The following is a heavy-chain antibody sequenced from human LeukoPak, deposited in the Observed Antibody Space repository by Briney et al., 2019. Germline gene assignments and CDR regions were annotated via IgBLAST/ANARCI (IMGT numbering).Heavy chain of an antibody. Sequence: ASVKVSCKASGYTFTSYGISWVRQAPGQGLEGMGWISAYNGNTNYAQKLQGRVTMTRNTSISTAYMELSSLRSEDTAVYYCARGGSWVITSYYDYWGQGTLVTVSS. V-gene: IGHV1-18*01. CDR2: ISAYNGNT. J-gene: IGHJ4*02. D-gene: IGHD3-22*01. CDR3: ARGGSWVITSYYDY. CDR1: GYTFTSYG.